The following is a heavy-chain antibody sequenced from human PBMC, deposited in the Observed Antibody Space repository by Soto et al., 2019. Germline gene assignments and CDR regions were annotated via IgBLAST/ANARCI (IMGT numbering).Heavy chain of an antibody. J-gene: IGHJ4*02. Sequence: GGSLRLSCSASGFTFSNYAMSWVRQAPGKGLEWVSAISGSGGSTYYADSAKGRFTISRDNSKNTLYLQMNSLRPEDTALYYCAKATRYCSSASCYPPNDAFNHWGQGALVIVSS. V-gene: IGHV3-23*01. CDR2: ISGSGGST. CDR3: AKATRYCSSASCYPPNDAFNH. D-gene: IGHD2-2*01. CDR1: GFTFSNYA.